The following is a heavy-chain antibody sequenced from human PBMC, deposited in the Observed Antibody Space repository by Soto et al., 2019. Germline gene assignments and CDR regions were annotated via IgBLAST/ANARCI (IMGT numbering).Heavy chain of an antibody. Sequence: KQSQTLSLTCTVSGGSISSGGYYWSWIRQHPGKGLEWIGYIYYSGSTYYNPSLKSRVTISVDTSKNQFSLKLSSVTAADTAVYYCARVAPTQWLPTYYFDYWGQGTLVTVSS. V-gene: IGHV4-31*03. CDR3: ARVAPTQWLPTYYFDY. CDR1: GGSISSGGYY. J-gene: IGHJ4*02. CDR2: IYYSGST. D-gene: IGHD6-19*01.